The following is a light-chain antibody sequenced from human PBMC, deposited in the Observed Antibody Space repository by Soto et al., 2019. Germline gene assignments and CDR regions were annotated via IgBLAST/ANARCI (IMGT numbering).Light chain of an antibody. CDR2: RNN. J-gene: IGLJ1*01. CDR1: SSNTGSNY. Sequence: SVLTQPPSASGAPGQRVTISCSGSSSNTGSNYVYWYQQLPGTAPKLLIYRNNQRPSGVPDRFSGSKSGTSASLAISGLRSEDEADYSCAAWDDSLSGFVFGTGTKVTVL. CDR3: AAWDDSLSGFV. V-gene: IGLV1-47*01.